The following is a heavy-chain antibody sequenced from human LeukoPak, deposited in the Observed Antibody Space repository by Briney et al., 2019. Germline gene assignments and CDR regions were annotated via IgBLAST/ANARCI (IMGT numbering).Heavy chain of an antibody. J-gene: IGHJ4*02. CDR3: ARQEEWLQPLDY. CDR2: IYYSGST. CDR1: GGSISSSSYY. V-gene: IGHV4-39*01. D-gene: IGHD5-24*01. Sequence: SETLSLTCTVSGGSISSSSYYWGWIRQPPGKGLEWIGSIYYSGSTYYNPSFKSRVTISVDTSKNQFSLKLSSVTATDTAVYYCARQEEWLQPLDYWGQGTLVTVSS.